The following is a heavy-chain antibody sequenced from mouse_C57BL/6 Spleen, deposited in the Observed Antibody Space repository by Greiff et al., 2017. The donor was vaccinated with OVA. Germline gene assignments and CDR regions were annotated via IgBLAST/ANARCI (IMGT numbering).Heavy chain of an antibody. CDR1: GYTFTSYW. CDR3: ERREKLGQGWYFDV. D-gene: IGHD4-1*01. Sequence: QVQLQQPGAELVKPGASVTLSCKASGYTFTSYWMQWVKQRPGQGLEWIGEIDPSDSYTNYNQKFKGKATLTADTSSSTAYMQPSSLTSEDSAVYYGERREKLGQGWYFDVWGTGTTVTVSS. V-gene: IGHV1-50*01. CDR2: IDPSDSYT. J-gene: IGHJ1*03.